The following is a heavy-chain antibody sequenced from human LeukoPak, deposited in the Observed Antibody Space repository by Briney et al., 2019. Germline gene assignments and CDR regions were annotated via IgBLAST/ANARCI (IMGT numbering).Heavy chain of an antibody. J-gene: IGHJ4*02. V-gene: IGHV3-48*01. CDR1: GFTFSSYS. Sequence: GGPLRLSCAASGFTFSSYSMNWVRQAPGKGLEWVSYISSSSSTIYYADSVKGRFTISRANAKNSLYLQMNSLRAEDTAVYYCARSETLIWGSAYFDYWGQGTLVTVSS. CDR3: ARSETLIWGSAYFDY. CDR2: ISSSSSTI. D-gene: IGHD7-27*01.